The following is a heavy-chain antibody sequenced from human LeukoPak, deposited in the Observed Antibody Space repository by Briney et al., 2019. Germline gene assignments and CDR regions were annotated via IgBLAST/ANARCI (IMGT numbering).Heavy chain of an antibody. CDR2: IIPIFGTA. V-gene: IGHV1-69*13. CDR1: GGTFSNYA. J-gene: IGHJ4*02. D-gene: IGHD1-7*01. CDR3: ARPREYNSNSLDY. Sequence: SVKVSCKASGGTFSNYAISWVRQAPGQGLEWMGGIIPIFGTANYAQKFQGRVTITADESTSTVYMELSSLRSEDTAVYYCARPREYNSNSLDYWGQGTLVTVSS.